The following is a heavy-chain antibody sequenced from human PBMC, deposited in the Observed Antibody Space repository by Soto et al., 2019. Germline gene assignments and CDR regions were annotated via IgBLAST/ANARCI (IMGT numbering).Heavy chain of an antibody. V-gene: IGHV3-74*01. CDR2: INSDGSST. J-gene: IGHJ3*02. CDR3: ATGYSEDAFYI. CDR1: GFTFSRYW. D-gene: IGHD3-9*01. Sequence: GGSLRPSCAASGFTFSRYWMHWVRQAPGKGLVWISRINSDGSSTSYADSVKSRFTISRDNAKNTLYLQMNSLRGEDTAVYYCATGYSEDAFYIWGQGTMVTVSS.